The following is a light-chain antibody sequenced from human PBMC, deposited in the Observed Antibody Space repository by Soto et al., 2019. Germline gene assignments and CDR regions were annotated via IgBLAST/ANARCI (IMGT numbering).Light chain of an antibody. J-gene: IGKJ1*01. V-gene: IGKV3-20*01. CDR2: GAS. CDR1: QSVSSSY. Sequence: EIVLTQSPGTLSLSRGERATLSCRASQSVSSSYLAWYQQKPGQAPRLLIYGASSRATGIPDRFSGSGSGTDFTLTISRLEPEDFAVYYCQQYGSSPWTFGQGTKVAIK. CDR3: QQYGSSPWT.